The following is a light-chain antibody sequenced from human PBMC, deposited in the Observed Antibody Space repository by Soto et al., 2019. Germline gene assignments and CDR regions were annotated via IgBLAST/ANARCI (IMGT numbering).Light chain of an antibody. J-gene: IGLJ2*01. V-gene: IGLV2-8*01. Sequence: QSALTQPPSASGSPGQSVTISCTGTSSDVGAYNYVSWYQQHPGKAPKLMIYEVSKRPSGVPVRFSGSKSGNTASLTVSGLQAEDEADYYCSSYAASNNFGVFGGGTKLTVL. CDR1: SSDVGAYNY. CDR3: SSYAASNNFGV. CDR2: EVS.